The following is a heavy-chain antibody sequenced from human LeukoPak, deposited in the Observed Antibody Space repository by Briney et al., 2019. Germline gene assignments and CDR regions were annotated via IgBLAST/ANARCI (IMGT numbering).Heavy chain of an antibody. J-gene: IGHJ4*02. Sequence: GGSLRLSCAASGFTFSSCSMNWVRQAPGKGLEWVSYISSSSSTIYYADSVKGRFTISRDNAKNSLYLQMNSLRDEDTAVYYCARDRQDCGGDCYAFAFDYWGQGTLVTVSS. CDR2: ISSSSSTI. CDR3: ARDRQDCGGDCYAFAFDY. CDR1: GFTFSSCS. V-gene: IGHV3-48*02. D-gene: IGHD2-21*02.